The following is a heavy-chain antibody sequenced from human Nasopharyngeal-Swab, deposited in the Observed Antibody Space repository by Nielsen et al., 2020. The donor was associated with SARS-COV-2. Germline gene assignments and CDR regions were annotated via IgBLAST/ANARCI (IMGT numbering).Heavy chain of an antibody. J-gene: IGHJ4*02. CDR2: ISSTGTTI. D-gene: IGHD5-18*01. V-gene: IGHV3-48*03. Sequence: WIRQPPGKGLEWISYISSTGTTIYYADSVKGRFIISRDNAKNSLFLQMNSLRAEDTALYYCAREMGYSYGWDYWGQGTQVTVSS. CDR3: AREMGYSYGWDY.